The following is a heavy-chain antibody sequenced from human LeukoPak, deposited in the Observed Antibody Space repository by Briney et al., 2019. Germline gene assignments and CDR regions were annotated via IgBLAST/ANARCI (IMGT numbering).Heavy chain of an antibody. Sequence: PGESLRLSCAGSGFSFSSSAMSWVRPTPGKGLEWVSSITGNGATTYYSDSVKGRFTISRDNSRNTLSLQMSSMRVEDTAVYYCAKERRRVDTEMVRSYYFENGGQGTRVSVSS. D-gene: IGHD5-18*01. V-gene: IGHV3-23*01. CDR2: ITGNGATT. J-gene: IGHJ4*02. CDR3: AKERRRVDTEMVRSYYFEN. CDR1: GFSFSSSA.